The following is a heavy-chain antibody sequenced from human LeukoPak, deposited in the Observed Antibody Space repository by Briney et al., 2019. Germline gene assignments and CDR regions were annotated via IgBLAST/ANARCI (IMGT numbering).Heavy chain of an antibody. V-gene: IGHV3-23*01. D-gene: IGHD2-2*01. Sequence: GGSLRLSCAASGFTLSSYPMSWVSQAPGKWLEWGSAISGSGDSTYYADSVKGRFTISRDNARNSLFLQMNSLRAEDTAVYYCARDLRYCSSASCSENGAFDIWGLGTMVTVSP. CDR2: ISGSGDST. CDR1: GFTLSSYP. CDR3: ARDLRYCSSASCSENGAFDI. J-gene: IGHJ3*02.